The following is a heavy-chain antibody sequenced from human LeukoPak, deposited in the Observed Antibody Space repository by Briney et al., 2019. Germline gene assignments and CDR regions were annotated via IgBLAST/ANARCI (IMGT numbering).Heavy chain of an antibody. D-gene: IGHD2-15*01. Sequence: GGSLRLSRAASGFTFSSYSMNWVRQAPGKGLEWVSSISSSSSYIYYADSVKGRFTISRDNAKNSLYLQMNSLRAEDTAVYYCARAYCSGGSCYDYWGQGTLVTVSS. J-gene: IGHJ4*02. CDR1: GFTFSSYS. CDR3: ARAYCSGGSCYDY. V-gene: IGHV3-21*01. CDR2: ISSSSSYI.